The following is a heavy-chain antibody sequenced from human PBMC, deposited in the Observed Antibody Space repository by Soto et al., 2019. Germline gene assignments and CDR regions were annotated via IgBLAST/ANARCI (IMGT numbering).Heavy chain of an antibody. CDR1: GGSISSGDYY. J-gene: IGHJ4*02. V-gene: IGHV4-30-4*01. Sequence: QVQLQESGPGLVKPSQTLSLTCTVSGGSISSGDYYWSWIRQPPGKGLEWIGYIYYSGSTYYNPSLKXXVXTXXDTSKSQFSLMLSSGTAADTAVSYCARPPGTAIDSWGQGTLVTVSS. CDR2: IYYSGST. D-gene: IGHD6-13*01. CDR3: ARPPGTAIDS.